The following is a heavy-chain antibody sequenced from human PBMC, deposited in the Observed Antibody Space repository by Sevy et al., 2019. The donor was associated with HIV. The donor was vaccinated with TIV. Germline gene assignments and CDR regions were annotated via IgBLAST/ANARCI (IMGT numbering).Heavy chain of an antibody. Sequence: GGSLRLSCAASGFTFSSYAMHWVRQAPGKGLEWVAVISYDGSKKYYADSVKGRFTISRDNSKNTLYLQMNSLRAEDTAVYYCARGLLVSARPPEGYFDYWGQGTLVTVSS. CDR2: ISYDGSKK. CDR3: ARGLLVSARPPEGYFDY. J-gene: IGHJ4*02. V-gene: IGHV3-30-3*01. CDR1: GFTFSSYA. D-gene: IGHD6-6*01.